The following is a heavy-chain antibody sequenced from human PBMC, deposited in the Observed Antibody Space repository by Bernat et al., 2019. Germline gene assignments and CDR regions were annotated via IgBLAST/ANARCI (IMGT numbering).Heavy chain of an antibody. Sequence: VQLQESGPGLVKPSGTLSLTCAVSGGSISSSNWWSWVRQPPGKGLEWIGEIYHSGSTNYNPSLKSRVTISVDKSKNQFSLKLSSVTAADTAVYYCARVADRAHYGSGSYTLDYWGQGTLVTVSS. CDR2: IYHSGST. V-gene: IGHV4-4*02. D-gene: IGHD3-10*01. CDR1: GGSISSSNW. CDR3: ARVADRAHYGSGSYTLDY. J-gene: IGHJ4*02.